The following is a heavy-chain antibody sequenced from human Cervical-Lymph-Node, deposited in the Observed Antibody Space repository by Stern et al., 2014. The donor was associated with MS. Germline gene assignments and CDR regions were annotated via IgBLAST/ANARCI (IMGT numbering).Heavy chain of an antibody. D-gene: IGHD5/OR15-5a*01. CDR2: IYSSGGT. J-gene: IGHJ6*02. Sequence: VQLVESGPGLVKPSQTLSLTCTVSGGSISGGSYYWSWIRQPAGKGLEWSGRIYSSGGTNYNPALKSRVIIAGDTSKTQFSLKLTSVSAADTGVYYCARGLARLYEPHGMDVWGQGTTVTVSS. V-gene: IGHV4-61*02. CDR3: ARGLARLYEPHGMDV. CDR1: GGSISGGSYY.